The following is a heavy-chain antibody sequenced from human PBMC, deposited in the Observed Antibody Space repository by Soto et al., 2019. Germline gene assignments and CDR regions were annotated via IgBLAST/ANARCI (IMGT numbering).Heavy chain of an antibody. Sequence: RGGALRLSCAVSGFNGMGYLMSWVRQSPGKGPEWVASIKEDGSEIYYLHSVRGRFSISRDSAGNALHLTMNYLSAEDTGVYFCARDIGFDYVNWGQGTLVTVSS. D-gene: IGHD3-16*01. CDR3: ARDIGFDYVN. J-gene: IGHJ4*02. CDR2: IKEDGSEI. V-gene: IGHV3-7*01. CDR1: GFNGMGYL.